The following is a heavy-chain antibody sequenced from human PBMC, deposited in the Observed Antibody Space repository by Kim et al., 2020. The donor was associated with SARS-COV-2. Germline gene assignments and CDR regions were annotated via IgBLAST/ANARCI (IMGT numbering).Heavy chain of an antibody. CDR1: GFIFSDYA. V-gene: IGHV3-23*01. CDR2: ITDNGGRK. Sequence: GGSLRLSCSASGFIFSDYAMSWVRQAPGKGLEWVASITDNGGRKYYVDSMKGRITISRDNSKNTVFLQLSSLRADDTAVYYCARLGRVVAAHWHFAYWGQGTPVTVSS. D-gene: IGHD1-26*01. CDR3: ARLGRVVAAHWHFAY. J-gene: IGHJ4*02.